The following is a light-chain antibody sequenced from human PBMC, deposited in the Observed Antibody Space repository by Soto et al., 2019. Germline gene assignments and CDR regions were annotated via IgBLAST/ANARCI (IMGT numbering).Light chain of an antibody. Sequence: DIQMTQSPSALSASVGDRITINCQASQDITNNLNWYQQKPGKAPNLLICDAYILETGVPSRFSGGGFGTDFTLTISSLQPEDVATYYCQQYDKLPLTFGGGTKVDIK. CDR3: QQYDKLPLT. J-gene: IGKJ4*01. CDR2: DAY. CDR1: QDITNN. V-gene: IGKV1-33*01.